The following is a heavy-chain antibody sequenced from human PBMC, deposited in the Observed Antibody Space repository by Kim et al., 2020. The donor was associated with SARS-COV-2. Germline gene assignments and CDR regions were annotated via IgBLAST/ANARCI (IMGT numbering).Heavy chain of an antibody. Sequence: GGSLRLSCAASGFTFSSYDMHWVRQATGKGLEWVSAIGTAGDTYYPGSVKGRFTISRENAKNSLYLQMNSLRAGDTAVYYCARGVGWIDDSRGRDAFDIWGQGTMVTVSS. CDR3: ARGVGWIDDSRGRDAFDI. D-gene: IGHD3-22*01. V-gene: IGHV3-13*01. CDR1: GFTFSSYD. CDR2: IGTAGDT. J-gene: IGHJ3*02.